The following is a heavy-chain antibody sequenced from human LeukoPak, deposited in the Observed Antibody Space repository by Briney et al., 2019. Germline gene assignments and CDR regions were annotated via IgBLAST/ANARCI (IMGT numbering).Heavy chain of an antibody. CDR1: GYSFTSYW. D-gene: IGHD2-2*01. CDR3: ARHRGGDCSSTSCYGGGDY. CDR2: IYPGDSDT. Sequence: GESLKISCXGSGYSFTSYWIGWVRQMPGKGLEWMGIIYPGDSDTRYSPSFQGQVTISADKSISTAYLQWSSLKASDTAMYYCARHRGGDCSSTSCYGGGDYWGQGTLVTVSS. V-gene: IGHV5-51*01. J-gene: IGHJ4*02.